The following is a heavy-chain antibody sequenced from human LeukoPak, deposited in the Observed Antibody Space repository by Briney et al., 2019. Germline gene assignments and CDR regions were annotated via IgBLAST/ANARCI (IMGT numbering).Heavy chain of an antibody. CDR3: ARGAYSVIRTKHDAFDI. CDR2: IIPIFGTA. CDR1: GGTFSRYA. D-gene: IGHD2/OR15-2a*01. V-gene: IGHV1-69*05. Sequence: GASLKVSCKASGGTFSRYAISWVRQAPGQGLEWMGGIIPIFGTANYAQKFQGRVTITTDESTSTAYMELSSLRSEDTAVYYCARGAYSVIRTKHDAFDIWGQGTMVTVSS. J-gene: IGHJ3*02.